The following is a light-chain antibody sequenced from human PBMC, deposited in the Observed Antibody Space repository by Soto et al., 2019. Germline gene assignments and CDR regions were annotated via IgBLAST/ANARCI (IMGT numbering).Light chain of an antibody. CDR1: QSISSW. CDR2: DAS. V-gene: IGKV1-5*01. CDR3: QHYNSYSEA. Sequence: DILMTQSPSTLSASVGDRGTITCRASQSISSWLAWYQQKPGKAPKLLIYDASSLESGVPSRFSGSGSGTEFTLTISSLHPDDFATYDCQHYNSYSEAFGQGTKVDIK. J-gene: IGKJ1*01.